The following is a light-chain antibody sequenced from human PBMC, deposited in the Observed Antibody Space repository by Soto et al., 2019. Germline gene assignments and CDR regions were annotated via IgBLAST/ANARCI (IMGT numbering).Light chain of an antibody. V-gene: IGKV3-20*01. J-gene: IGKJ1*01. CDR3: QQYDSSPLT. CDR2: GAS. CDR1: QSVSSNC. Sequence: EIVWTQSPGTLSLSPGERATLSCRASQSVSSNCLAWYQQKPGQAPRLLIYGASRRATGIPDRFSGSGSGTDFTLTISSLEPEDFAVYYCQQYDSSPLTFGQGTKVEIK.